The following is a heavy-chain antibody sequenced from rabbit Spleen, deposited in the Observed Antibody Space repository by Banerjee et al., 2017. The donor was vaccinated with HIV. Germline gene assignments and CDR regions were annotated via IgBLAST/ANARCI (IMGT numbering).Heavy chain of an antibody. Sequence: LVESGGDLVKPGASLTLTCTASGVSFSSNYYMCWVRQAPGKGLEWIACIDAGSSGFTYFATWAKGRFTCSKTSSTTVTLQMTSLTAADTATYFCARGDYGGVDYLKLWGPGTLVTVS. CDR3: ARGDYGGVDYLKL. V-gene: IGHV1S40*01. J-gene: IGHJ4*01. CDR2: IDAGSSGFT. CDR1: GVSFSSNYY. D-gene: IGHD2-1*01.